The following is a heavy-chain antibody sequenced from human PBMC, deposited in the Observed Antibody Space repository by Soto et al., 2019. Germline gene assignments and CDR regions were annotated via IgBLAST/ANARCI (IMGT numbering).Heavy chain of an antibody. CDR2: INPSGGST. CDR3: ARDPAFGGFIFAFDI. V-gene: IGHV1-46*01. J-gene: IGHJ3*02. Sequence: ASVKVSCKASGYTFTSYYMHWVRQAPGQGLEWMGIINPSGGSTSYAQKFQGRVTMTRDTSTSTVYMELSSLRSEDTAVYYCARDPAFGGFIFAFDIWGQGTMVTVSS. D-gene: IGHD3-16*01. CDR1: GYTFTSYY.